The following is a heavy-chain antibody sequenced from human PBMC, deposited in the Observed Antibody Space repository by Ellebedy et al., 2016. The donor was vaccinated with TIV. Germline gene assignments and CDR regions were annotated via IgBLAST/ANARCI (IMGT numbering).Heavy chain of an antibody. CDR1: GYTFTGYY. V-gene: IGHV1-46*01. CDR3: SRDLDPGIRRYYFDY. Sequence: ASVKVSCKASGYTFTGYYMHWVRQAPGQGLEWMGMINPSGVSTSYAQKFQGRVSMTRDTSTSTLYMELSSLTSEDTAVYYCSRDLDPGIRRYYFDYWGQGTLVTVSS. J-gene: IGHJ4*02. CDR2: INPSGVST. D-gene: IGHD3-10*01.